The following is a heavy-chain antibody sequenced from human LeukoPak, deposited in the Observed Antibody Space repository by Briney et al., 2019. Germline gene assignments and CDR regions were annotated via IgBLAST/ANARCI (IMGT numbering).Heavy chain of an antibody. D-gene: IGHD5-12*01. CDR1: HYSISSGFY. CDR2: IDHTGST. Sequence: SETLSLTCTVSHYSISSGFYWGWIRQSPGRGLEWIGAIDHTGSTYYNPSLKSRLTISVDTSKNQFSLNVNSLTAADTAIYYSARLSYGYDPYYFDCWGQGTLVTVAS. V-gene: IGHV4-38-2*02. J-gene: IGHJ4*02. CDR3: ARLSYGYDPYYFDC.